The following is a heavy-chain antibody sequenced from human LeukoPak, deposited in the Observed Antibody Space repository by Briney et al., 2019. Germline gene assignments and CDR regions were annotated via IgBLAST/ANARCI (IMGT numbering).Heavy chain of an antibody. CDR1: GFAFTSRD. Sequence: GGSLRLSCAASGFAFTSRDMHWVRHATGRGLEWVSGISTAGDTYYLDSVEGRFTISRENAKNSLYLQMNSLSAGDTAVYYCARGGRLAPVDSWGQGTLVTVSS. CDR2: ISTAGDT. D-gene: IGHD6-25*01. CDR3: ARGGRLAPVDS. V-gene: IGHV3-13*01. J-gene: IGHJ4*02.